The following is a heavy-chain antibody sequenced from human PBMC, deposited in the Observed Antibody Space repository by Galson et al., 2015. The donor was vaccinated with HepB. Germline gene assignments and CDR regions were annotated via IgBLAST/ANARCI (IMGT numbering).Heavy chain of an antibody. D-gene: IGHD3-10*01. J-gene: IGHJ4*02. CDR2: ISSNGGST. CDR3: ARDRSRQGFGESRY. V-gene: IGHV3-64*04. Sequence: SLRLSCAASGFTFSSYAMHWVRQAPGKGLEYVSAISSNGGSTYYADSVKGRFTISRDNSKNTLYLQMNSLRAEDTAVYYCARDRSRQGFGESRYWGQGTLVTVSS. CDR1: GFTFSSYA.